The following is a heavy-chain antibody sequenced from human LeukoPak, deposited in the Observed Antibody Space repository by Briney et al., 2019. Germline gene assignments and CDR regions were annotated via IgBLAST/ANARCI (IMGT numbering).Heavy chain of an antibody. CDR3: APYPASTLWFGHLPDY. D-gene: IGHD3-10*01. CDR1: GFTFSSYA. CDR2: ISDSGGST. Sequence: PGGSLRLSCAASGFTFSSYAMSWVRQAPGKGLEWVSAISDSGGSTYYADSVKGRFTISRDNSKNTLYLQMNSLRAEDTAVYYCAPYPASTLWFGHLPDYWGQGTLVTVSS. J-gene: IGHJ4*02. V-gene: IGHV3-23*01.